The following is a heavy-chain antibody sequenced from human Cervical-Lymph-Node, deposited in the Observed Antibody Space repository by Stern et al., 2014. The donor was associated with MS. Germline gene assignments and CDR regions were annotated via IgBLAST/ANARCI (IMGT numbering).Heavy chain of an antibody. D-gene: IGHD1-7*01. CDR3: ARGLYVELAHVAHY. Sequence: EVQLVESGGGLVQPGGSLRLSCAASGFTFDTYAMSWVRQTPGKGLEWVSTISGGGGSPRYADSVKGRFTISRDNSKNTLYLQMNDLRGEDSAVYYCARGLYVELAHVAHYWGQGTLVTVSS. V-gene: IGHV3-23*04. J-gene: IGHJ4*02. CDR1: GFTFDTYA. CDR2: ISGGGGSP.